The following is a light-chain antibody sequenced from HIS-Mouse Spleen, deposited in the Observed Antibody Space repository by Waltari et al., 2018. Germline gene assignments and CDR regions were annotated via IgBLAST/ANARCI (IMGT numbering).Light chain of an antibody. V-gene: IGLV2-14*01. CDR1: SSDVGGYNY. Sequence: LTQPASVSGSPGQSITISCTGTSSDVGGYNYVSWYQQHPGKTPKLMIYEVSNRPAGVSHRFSGSKSGNTASLTISGLQAEDEADYYCSSYTSSSTLVFGGGTKLTVL. J-gene: IGLJ3*02. CDR2: EVS. CDR3: SSYTSSSTLV.